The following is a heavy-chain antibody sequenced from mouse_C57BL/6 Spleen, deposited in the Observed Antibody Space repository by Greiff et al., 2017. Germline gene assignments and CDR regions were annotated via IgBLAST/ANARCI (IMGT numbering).Heavy chain of an antibody. CDR1: GFSLTSYG. J-gene: IGHJ4*01. CDR3: AKDSPEYYAMDY. Sequence: VQLVESGPGLVQPSQSLSITCTVSGFSLTSYGVHWVRQSPGKGLEWLGVIWRGGSTDYNAALMSRLSSTKDNSKSQVFFKMNSLQADDTAIYYCAKDSPEYYAMDYWGQGTSVTVSS. CDR2: IWRGGST. V-gene: IGHV2-5*01.